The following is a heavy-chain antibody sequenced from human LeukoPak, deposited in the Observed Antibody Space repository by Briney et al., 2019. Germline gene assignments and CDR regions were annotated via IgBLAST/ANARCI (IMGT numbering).Heavy chain of an antibody. CDR2: ISCDGGST. D-gene: IGHD3-22*01. J-gene: IGHJ4*02. Sequence: PGGSLRLSCAASGFTFDDYAMHWVRQAPGKGLEWVSLISCDGGSTYYADSVKGRFTISRDNSKNSLYLQMNSLRAEDTALYYCAKPWALDTYNYDSSGYYPLDYWGQGTLVTVSS. CDR3: AKPWALDTYNYDSSGYYPLDY. CDR1: GFTFDDYA. V-gene: IGHV3-43D*03.